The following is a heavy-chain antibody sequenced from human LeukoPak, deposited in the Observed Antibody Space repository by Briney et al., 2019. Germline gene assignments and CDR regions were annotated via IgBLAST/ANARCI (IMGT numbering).Heavy chain of an antibody. CDR2: IRHSGST. D-gene: IGHD3-10*01. CDR3: ASYGSGSYRFDP. J-gene: IGHJ5*02. V-gene: IGHV4-31*03. CDR1: GGSISSGNYY. Sequence: SETLSLTCTVSGGSISSGNYYWSWIRQHPGKGLEWIGYIRHSGSTYYNPSLKSRVIISVDTSKNQFSLKLNSVTAADTAVYYCASYGSGSYRFDPWGQGTLVTVSS.